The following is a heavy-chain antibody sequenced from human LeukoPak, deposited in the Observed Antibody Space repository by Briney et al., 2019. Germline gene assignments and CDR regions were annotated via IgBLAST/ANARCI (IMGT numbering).Heavy chain of an antibody. J-gene: IGHJ4*02. CDR2: ISAYNGNT. CDR1: GYTFTSYG. Sequence: ASVKVSCKASGYTFTSYGISWVRRAPGQGLERMGWISAYNGNTNFAQKLQGRVTMTTDTSTSTAYMELRSLRSDDTAVYYCARSYYYDSSGYYYLDYWGQGTLVTVSS. CDR3: ARSYYYDSSGYYYLDY. D-gene: IGHD3-22*01. V-gene: IGHV1-18*01.